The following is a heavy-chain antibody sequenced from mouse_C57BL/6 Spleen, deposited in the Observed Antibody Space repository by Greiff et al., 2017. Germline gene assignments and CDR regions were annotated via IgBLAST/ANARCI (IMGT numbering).Heavy chain of an antibody. Sequence: EVQLMESGGGLVKPGGSLKFSCAASGFTFSSYAMSWVRQTPEQRLEWVATISDGGSYTYYPANVKGRFTISRDNSTNNLYLQMSHLKSEDTAMYYCAREGDYGSGYYDYDDWGQGTTLTVSS. D-gene: IGHD1-1*01. J-gene: IGHJ2*01. CDR1: GFTFSSYA. V-gene: IGHV5-4*01. CDR2: ISDGGSYT. CDR3: AREGDYGSGYYDYDD.